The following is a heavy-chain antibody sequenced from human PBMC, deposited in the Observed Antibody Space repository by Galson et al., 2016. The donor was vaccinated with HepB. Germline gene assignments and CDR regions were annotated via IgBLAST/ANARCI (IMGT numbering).Heavy chain of an antibody. CDR3: VKDPLRQQSADGPGKWFDP. J-gene: IGHJ5*02. CDR1: GFTFDDYG. Sequence: SLRLSCAASGFTFDDYGMSWVRQTPGKGLEWVSGINWSGGATGHADSVKGRFFISRDNAKKSLYLQMNSLRDEDTALYHCVKDPLRQQSADGPGKWFDPWGQGTLVIVSS. D-gene: IGHD6-13*01. V-gene: IGHV3-20*01. CDR2: INWSGGAT.